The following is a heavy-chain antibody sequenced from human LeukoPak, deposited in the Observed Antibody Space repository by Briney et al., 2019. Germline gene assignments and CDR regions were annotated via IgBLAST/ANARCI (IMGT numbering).Heavy chain of an antibody. CDR3: ASRYCTGVNCFAASYMCMDV. J-gene: IGHJ6*03. CDR2: IKQDGSEK. CDR1: GLTFSRYW. Sequence: GGSRRLSCAASGLTFSRYWMTWFRQAPGKGLEWVANIKQDGSEKYYVDSVKGRFTISRDNADRALYLQMTSLRVEDTAVYFCASRYCTGVNCFAASYMCMDVWGKGTTVTVSS. V-gene: IGHV3-7*01. D-gene: IGHD2-8*02.